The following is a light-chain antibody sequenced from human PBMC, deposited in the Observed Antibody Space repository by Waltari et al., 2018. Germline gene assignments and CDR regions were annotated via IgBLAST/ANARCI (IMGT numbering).Light chain of an antibody. CDR3: QTWEPDTVV. CDR1: SEHSAYA. CDR2: IDGGGGN. Sequence: QLAVTHSPSASASLGASVKLTCTLSSEHSAYAIAWHQHQPAKGPRFLMKIDGGGGNTKGDRIPVRFSGFSSGAEGYLTISSRQYEDEAAYYCQTWEPDTVVFGGGTKLTV. V-gene: IGLV4-69*01. J-gene: IGLJ2*01.